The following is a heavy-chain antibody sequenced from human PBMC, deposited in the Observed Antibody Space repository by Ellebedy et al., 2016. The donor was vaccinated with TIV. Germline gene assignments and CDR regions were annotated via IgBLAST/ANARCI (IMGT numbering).Heavy chain of an antibody. J-gene: IGHJ6*02. CDR1: GFTVSSNY. V-gene: IGHV3-53*01. CDR2: IYSGGST. CDR3: ARDYWVRGGYRVNYYYGMDV. D-gene: IGHD3-10*02. Sequence: GGSLRLSXAASGFTVSSNYMSWVRQAPGKGLEWVSVIYSGGSTYYADSVKGRFTISRDNSKNTLYLQMNSLRAEGTAVYYCARDYWVRGGYRVNYYYGMDVWGQGTTVTVSS.